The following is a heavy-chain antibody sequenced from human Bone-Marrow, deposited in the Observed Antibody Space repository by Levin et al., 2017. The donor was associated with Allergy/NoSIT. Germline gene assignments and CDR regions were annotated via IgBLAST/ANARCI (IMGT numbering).Heavy chain of an antibody. Sequence: GESLKISCQASGYNYINYWISWVRQMPGEGLEWMGRLDPIDSSIKYSPSFQGHVTISTDKSNNTAYLQWASLKASDTAVYYCARHSYSGIPLDFWGQGTLVIVSS. V-gene: IGHV5-10-1*01. CDR3: ARHSYSGIPLDF. D-gene: IGHD5-12*01. J-gene: IGHJ4*02. CDR2: LDPIDSSI. CDR1: GYNYINYW.